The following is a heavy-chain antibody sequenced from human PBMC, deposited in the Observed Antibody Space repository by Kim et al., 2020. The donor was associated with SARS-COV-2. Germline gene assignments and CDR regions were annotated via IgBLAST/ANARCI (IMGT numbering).Heavy chain of an antibody. CDR1: GYSFTSYW. V-gene: IGHV5-51*01. J-gene: IGHJ3*02. CDR2: IYPGDSDT. CDR3: ASTLISCGGDCHDAFDI. Sequence: GESLKISCKGSGYSFTSYWIGWVRQMPGKGLEWMGIIYPGDSDTRYSPSFQGQVTISADKSISTAYLQWSSLKASDTAMYYCASTLISCGGDCHDAFDIWGQGTMVTVSS. D-gene: IGHD2-21*02.